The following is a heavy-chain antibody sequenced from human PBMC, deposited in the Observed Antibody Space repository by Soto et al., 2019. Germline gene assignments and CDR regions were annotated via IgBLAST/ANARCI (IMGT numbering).Heavy chain of an antibody. CDR1: GGSFSGYY. V-gene: IGHV4-34*01. CDR2: INHSAST. Sequence: QVQLQQWGAGLLKPSETLSLTSAVDGGSFSGYYWSWIRQPPGKGREWIGEINHSASTNYNPSLKSRVTISVDTSKNQFSLKLSSVTAADTAVYYCARGLNPPGPTDYWGQGTLVTVSS. CDR3: ARGLNPPGPTDY. D-gene: IGHD7-27*01. J-gene: IGHJ4*02.